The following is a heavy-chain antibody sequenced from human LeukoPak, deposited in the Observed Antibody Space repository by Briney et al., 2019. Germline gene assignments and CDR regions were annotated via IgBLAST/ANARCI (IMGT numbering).Heavy chain of an antibody. CDR1: GSTFTGYY. CDR2: INPNSGGT. J-gene: IGHJ6*02. V-gene: IGHV1-2*02. D-gene: IGHD3-16*02. CDR3: ARVGARGVIAIGGMDV. Sequence: ASVKVSCKASGSTFTGYYMHWVRQAPGQGLEWMGWINPNSGGTNYAEKFQGRVTMTRDTSISTADMEVSRLRSDDTAVYYCARVGARGVIAIGGMDVWGQGTTVTVSS.